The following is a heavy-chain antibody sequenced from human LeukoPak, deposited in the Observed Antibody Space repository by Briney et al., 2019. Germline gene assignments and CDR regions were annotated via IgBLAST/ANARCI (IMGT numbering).Heavy chain of an antibody. J-gene: IGHJ6*02. Sequence: GASVKVSCKASGYTFTSYDMHWVRQPPGQGLEWMGIINPSGVTTTYAQKFQGRVTMTRDTSTSTVYVELSSLRSEDTAVYYCARVNRENVFGVSMDVWGQGTTVTVSS. CDR1: GYTFTSYD. CDR2: INPSGVTT. V-gene: IGHV1-46*01. D-gene: IGHD3-10*01. CDR3: ARVNRENVFGVSMDV.